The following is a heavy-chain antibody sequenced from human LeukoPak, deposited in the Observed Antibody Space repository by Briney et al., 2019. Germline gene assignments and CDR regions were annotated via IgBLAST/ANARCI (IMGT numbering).Heavy chain of an antibody. CDR2: IIPILGIA. J-gene: IGHJ6*02. Sequence: SVKVSCKASGGTFSSYTISWVRQAPGQGLEWMGRIIPILGIANYAQKFQGRVTITADKSTSTAYMELSSLRSEDAAVYYCARGKGATKVYYYGMDVWGQGTTVTVSS. D-gene: IGHD1-26*01. V-gene: IGHV1-69*02. CDR3: ARGKGATKVYYYGMDV. CDR1: GGTFSSYT.